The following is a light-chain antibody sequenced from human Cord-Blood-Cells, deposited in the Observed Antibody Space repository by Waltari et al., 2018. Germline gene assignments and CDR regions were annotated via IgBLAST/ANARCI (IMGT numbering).Light chain of an antibody. J-gene: IGLJ3*02. V-gene: IGLV2-11*01. Sequence: QSALTQPRSVSGSPGQSVTISCTGTSSDVGGYNYVYWYQQHPGKAPKLIIYDVSKRPSGVPDRFSGSKSGNTASLTISGLQDEDEADYYCCSYAGSYTWVFGGGTKLTVL. CDR1: SSDVGGYNY. CDR3: CSYAGSYTWV. CDR2: DVS.